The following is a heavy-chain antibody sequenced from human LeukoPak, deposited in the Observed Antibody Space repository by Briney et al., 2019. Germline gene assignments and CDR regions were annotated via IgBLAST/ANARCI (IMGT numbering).Heavy chain of an antibody. CDR2: ISGSGGST. D-gene: IGHD3-22*01. J-gene: IGHJ4*02. V-gene: IGHV3-23*01. CDR1: GFTFSSYA. CDR3: AKGPYYYGSSGYLPLGY. Sequence: GGSLRLSCAASGFTFSSYAMSWVRQAPGKGLEWVSAISGSGGSTYYADSVKGRFTISRDNSKNTLYLQMNSLRAEDTAVYYCAKGPYYYGSSGYLPLGYWGQGTLVTVSS.